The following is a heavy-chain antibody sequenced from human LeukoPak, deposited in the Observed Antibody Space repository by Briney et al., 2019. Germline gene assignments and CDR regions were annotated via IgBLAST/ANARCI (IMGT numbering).Heavy chain of an antibody. Sequence: GASVKVSCKASGYTFISYGISWLRQAPGQGLEWMGWISSSSGKTNSAQKFQGRVTMTTDTSTSTAYMELRSLRFDDTALCYCARDHSNSCGWCDYWGQGILVTVSS. CDR2: ISSSSGKT. CDR1: GYTFISYG. J-gene: IGHJ4*02. D-gene: IGHD4/OR15-4a*01. V-gene: IGHV1-18*01. CDR3: ARDHSNSCGWCDY.